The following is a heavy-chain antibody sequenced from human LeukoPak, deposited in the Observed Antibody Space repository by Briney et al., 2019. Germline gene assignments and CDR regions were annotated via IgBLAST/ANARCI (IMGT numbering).Heavy chain of an antibody. Sequence: GGSLRLSCAASGFTVRNYNYMTWVRQAPGKGLGWVSVLYSGGITYYADSVKGRFSISRDDPKNTLYLQMNSLRVEDTAMYYCARGDWEKWGQGTLVTVSS. CDR3: ARGDWEK. J-gene: IGHJ4*02. D-gene: IGHD2-21*02. CDR1: GFTVRNYNY. V-gene: IGHV3-53*01. CDR2: LYSGGIT.